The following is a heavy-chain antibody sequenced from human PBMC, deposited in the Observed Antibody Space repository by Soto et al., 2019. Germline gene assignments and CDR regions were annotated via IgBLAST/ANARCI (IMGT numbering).Heavy chain of an antibody. D-gene: IGHD2-15*01. CDR1: GGSVRSNNW. Sequence: PSGTLALTCAVSGGSVRSNNWWCWVRQPPGKGLEWIGEIHHRESTNLNPSLKSRVTISVDRSKNEFSLKVKSVTAADTAVYYCGCRVEDISYDYYGMDVWGQGTTVTVSS. CDR2: IHHREST. CDR3: GCRVEDISYDYYGMDV. J-gene: IGHJ6*02. V-gene: IGHV4-4*02.